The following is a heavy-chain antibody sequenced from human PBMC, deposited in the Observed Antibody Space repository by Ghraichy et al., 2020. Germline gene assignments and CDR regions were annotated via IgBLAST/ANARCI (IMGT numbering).Heavy chain of an antibody. CDR1: GGSITSNSHY. V-gene: IGHV4-39*01. J-gene: IGHJ5*02. CDR3: ASLVRLAYCTRSSCPGLNWFDP. CDR2: IYYSGNP. Sequence: SETLSLTCTVSGGSITSNSHYWGWIRQPHGRGLAWIGPIYYSGNPYYTPSLQSRISIFIDTSKNLFSLKLTSVTAADTAVYYCASLVRLAYCTRSSCPGLNWFDPWGPGTLVTVAS. D-gene: IGHD2-8*01.